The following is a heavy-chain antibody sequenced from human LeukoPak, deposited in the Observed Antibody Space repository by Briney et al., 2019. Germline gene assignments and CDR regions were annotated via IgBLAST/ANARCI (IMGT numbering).Heavy chain of an antibody. CDR2: ISGSGGGT. V-gene: IGHV3-23*01. D-gene: IGHD1-7*01. CDR3: AKDVKTRNWNYFQAIPAY. Sequence: GGSLRLSCAAAGFTVSTSAMSWVRQAPGKGLEWVSGISGSGGGTYYADSVKGRFSISRDISKNTLYLQMNSLRAEDTAIYYCAKDVKTRNWNYFQAIPAYGGQGTLVTVSS. J-gene: IGHJ1*01. CDR1: GFTVSTSA.